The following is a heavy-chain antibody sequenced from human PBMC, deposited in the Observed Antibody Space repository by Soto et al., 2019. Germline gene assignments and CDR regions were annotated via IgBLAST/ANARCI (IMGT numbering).Heavy chain of an antibody. J-gene: IGHJ4*02. CDR3: ARVPLRYSSSHNFDS. V-gene: IGHV4-61*01. CDR2: IYNTATF. Sequence: TETLSLTCSVSGGSGSSGRFYWSWIREPPGKGLEWIGFIYNTATFNYTPSLKSRVTLSVDASKHQFSLKLSSVTAADTAVYYCARVPLRYSSSHNFDSWGQGALVTV. CDR1: GGSGSSGRFY. D-gene: IGHD6-19*01.